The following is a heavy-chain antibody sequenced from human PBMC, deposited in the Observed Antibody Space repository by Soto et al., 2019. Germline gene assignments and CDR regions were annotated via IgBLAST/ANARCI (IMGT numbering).Heavy chain of an antibody. CDR1: GLTFSSYW. V-gene: IGHV3-74*03. D-gene: IGHD3-16*01. CDR3: AKDLSWGQCDY. J-gene: IGHJ4*02. CDR2: IKTDGTAT. Sequence: EVQLVESGGGLVQPGGSLRLSCAASGLTFSSYWMHWVRQDPGKGLVWVSSIKTDGTATQYADSVKGRFTVSRDNAKNTLYLQMNSLRAEDTAVYYCAKDLSWGQCDYWGQGTLVTVSS.